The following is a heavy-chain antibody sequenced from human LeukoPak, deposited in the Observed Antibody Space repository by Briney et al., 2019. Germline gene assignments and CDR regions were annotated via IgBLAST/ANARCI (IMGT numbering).Heavy chain of an antibody. J-gene: IGHJ5*02. V-gene: IGHV4-38-2*01. CDR3: ERHRSSRSGESHGRRYGWFDP. CDR2: IYHSGST. Sequence: SETLSLTCAVSGYSISSGYYWGWIRQPPGKGLEWIGSIYHSGSTYYNPSLKSRVTISVDTSKNQFSLKLSSVTAADTAVYYCERHRSSRSGESHGRRYGWFDPWGQGTLVTVSS. CDR1: GYSISSGYY. D-gene: IGHD3-10*01.